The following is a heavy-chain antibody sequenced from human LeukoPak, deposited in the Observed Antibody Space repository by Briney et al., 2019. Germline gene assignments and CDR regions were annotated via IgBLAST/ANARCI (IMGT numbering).Heavy chain of an antibody. D-gene: IGHD4-17*01. CDR1: GGSIRSSSYY. CDR2: IHYSGST. J-gene: IGHJ4*02. Sequence: SETLSLTCNISGGSIRSSSYYWGWIRQPPGKGLDWIGSIHYSGSTYYNPSLKSRVTISVDSSKNHFSLKLNSVTAADTAVYYCARHVGTALYGQYYFDYWGQGTLVTVSS. V-gene: IGHV4-39*01. CDR3: ARHVGTALYGQYYFDY.